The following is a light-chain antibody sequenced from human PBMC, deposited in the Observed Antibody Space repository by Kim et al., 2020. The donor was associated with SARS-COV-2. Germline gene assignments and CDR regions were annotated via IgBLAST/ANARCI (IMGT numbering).Light chain of an antibody. J-gene: IGLJ2*01. CDR1: NIGIKS. CDR3: QVWDNSRDVVV. V-gene: IGLV3-21*01. CDR2: FDN. Sequence: APGKTAMITGGAHNIGIKSVHWYQQRPGQAPVPIIYFDNDRPSGIPERFSGSNSGNTATLTISRVEVGDEADYYCQVWDNSRDVVVIGGGTQLTVL.